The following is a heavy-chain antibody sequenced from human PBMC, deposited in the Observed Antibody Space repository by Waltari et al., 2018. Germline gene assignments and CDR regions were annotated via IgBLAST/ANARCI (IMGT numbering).Heavy chain of an antibody. Sequence: EVQLVESGGGLVQPGGSLRLSCAASGFIFSSYAMSWVRQAPGKRLEWVSAISGPGDSTYSADSVKGRFTISRDNSKNTVYLQVNSLRAEDTAVYYCARLPGDYVGYWGQGTLVTVSS. CDR1: GFIFSSYA. V-gene: IGHV3-23*04. CDR2: ISGPGDST. CDR3: ARLPGDYVGY. J-gene: IGHJ4*02. D-gene: IGHD4-17*01.